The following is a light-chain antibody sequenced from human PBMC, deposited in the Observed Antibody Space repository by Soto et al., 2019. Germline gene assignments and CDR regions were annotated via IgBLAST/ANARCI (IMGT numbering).Light chain of an antibody. Sequence: DIHMIQSPSSLSASVGDRVMITCRASQSIDNYLSWYLEKPGNDPKLLIFGASSLQSGVPSRFSGTGSGTHFTLTISTLQPSYFGYYYCHKTYNSPGTFGQGTKLEIK. CDR2: GAS. CDR3: HKTYNSPGT. CDR1: QSIDNY. J-gene: IGKJ1*01. V-gene: IGKV1-39*01.